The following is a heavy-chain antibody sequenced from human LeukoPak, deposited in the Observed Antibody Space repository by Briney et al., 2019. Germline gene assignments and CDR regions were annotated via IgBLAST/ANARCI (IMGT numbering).Heavy chain of an antibody. J-gene: IGHJ4*02. CDR2: ISGSGGST. CDR3: AKVPYSSSWYDEYYFDY. D-gene: IGHD6-13*01. Sequence: GRSLRLSCAASGFTFSSYAMSWVRQAPGKGLEWVSAISGSGGSTYYADSVEGRFTISRDNSKNTLYLQMNSLRAEDTAVYYCAKVPYSSSWYDEYYFDYWGQGTLVTVSS. V-gene: IGHV3-23*01. CDR1: GFTFSSYA.